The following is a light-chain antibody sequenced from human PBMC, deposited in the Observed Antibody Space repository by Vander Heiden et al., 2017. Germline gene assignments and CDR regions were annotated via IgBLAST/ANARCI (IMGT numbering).Light chain of an antibody. V-gene: IGKV3-11*01. J-gene: IGKJ4*01. CDR3: QQGSNWPPEVT. Sequence: EIVLTQSPATLSLSPGERATLSCRASQSGSNYLAWYQHKPGQAPRLLIYDASNRAAGIPARFIGSESGTDFTLTISSLEPEDFAVYYCQQGSNWPPEVTFGGGTKVEIK. CDR1: QSGSNY. CDR2: DAS.